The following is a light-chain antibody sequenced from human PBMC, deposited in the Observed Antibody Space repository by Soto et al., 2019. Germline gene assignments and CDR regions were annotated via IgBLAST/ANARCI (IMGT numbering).Light chain of an antibody. CDR3: QQSYSTPFT. Sequence: DIQMTQSPSSLSASVGDRVTITCRASQSISSYLNWYQQKPGKAPKLLIYAASSLQSGVPSRFSGSGSGTDFTLTISSLQPEEFANYYCQQSYSTPFTFGPGTQVDIK. J-gene: IGKJ3*01. V-gene: IGKV1-39*01. CDR2: AAS. CDR1: QSISSY.